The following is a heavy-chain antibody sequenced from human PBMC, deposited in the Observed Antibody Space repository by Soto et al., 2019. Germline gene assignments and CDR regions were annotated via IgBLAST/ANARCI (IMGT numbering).Heavy chain of an antibody. CDR3: ARSYYDSTGFAVGP. V-gene: IGHV4-59*08. CDR2: MYFGGSF. CDR1: GASVSDGY. J-gene: IGHJ5*02. Sequence: QTQLQESGPGLVKPSETLSLNCTVSGASVSDGYWSWIRQPPGKGLEWIGFMYFGGSFNYNPSLTGRAPRSVDTSNNQYSLKLTSVTAADTAVYYCARSYYDSTGFAVGPWGQGTLVTVSS. D-gene: IGHD1-26*01.